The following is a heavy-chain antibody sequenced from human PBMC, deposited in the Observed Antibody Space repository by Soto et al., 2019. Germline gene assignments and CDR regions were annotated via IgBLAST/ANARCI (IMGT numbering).Heavy chain of an antibody. J-gene: IGHJ4*02. V-gene: IGHV1-69*13. CDR3: ARDMYCTNGVCYRGFWDY. CDR2: IIPIFGTA. Sequence: ASVKVSCKASGGTFSSYAISWVRQAPGQGLEWMGGIIPIFGTANYAQKFQGRVTITADESTSTAYMELSSLRSEDTAVYYCARDMYCTNGVCYRGFWDYWGQGTLVTVSS. CDR1: GGTFSSYA. D-gene: IGHD2-8*01.